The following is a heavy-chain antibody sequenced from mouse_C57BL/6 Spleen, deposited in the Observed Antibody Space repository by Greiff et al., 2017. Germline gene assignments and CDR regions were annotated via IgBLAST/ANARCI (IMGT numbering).Heavy chain of an antibody. D-gene: IGHD2-3*01. CDR2: IYPRDGST. V-gene: IGHV1-85*01. Sequence: VKLQESGPELVKPGASVKLSCKASGYTFTSYDINWVKQRPGQGLEWIGWIYPRDGSTKYNEKFKGKATLTVDTSSSTAYMELHSLTSEDSAVYYCARDDGYYFYAMDYWGQGTSVTVSS. J-gene: IGHJ4*01. CDR1: GYTFTSYD. CDR3: ARDDGYYFYAMDY.